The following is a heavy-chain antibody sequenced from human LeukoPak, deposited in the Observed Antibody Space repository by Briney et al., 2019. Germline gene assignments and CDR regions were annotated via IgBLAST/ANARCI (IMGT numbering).Heavy chain of an antibody. CDR3: ARLYGQWLVGPDTFDI. D-gene: IGHD6-19*01. V-gene: IGHV3-23*01. CDR1: GFTFSTYA. CDR2: ISSSGGST. Sequence: GGSLRLSCAASGFTFSTYALSWVRQAPGKGLEWVSAISSSGGSTYYADSVKGRFTISRDNAKNSLFLQMNSLRAEDTAVYYCARLYGQWLVGPDTFDIWGQGTMVTVSS. J-gene: IGHJ3*02.